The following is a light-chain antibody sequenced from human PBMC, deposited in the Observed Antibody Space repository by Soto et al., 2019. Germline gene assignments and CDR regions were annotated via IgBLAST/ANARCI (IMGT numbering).Light chain of an antibody. J-gene: IGLJ2*01. V-gene: IGLV4-69*01. CDR3: QTWGTLAVV. CDR2: LNSDGSH. Sequence: QSVLTQSPSASASLGASVKLTCTLSSGHSSYAIAWHQQQPEKGPRYLMKLNSDGSHSKGDGIPDRFSGSSAGAERYLTISSLVSEDYADYYFQTWGTLAVVFGGGTQLTVL. CDR1: SGHSSYA.